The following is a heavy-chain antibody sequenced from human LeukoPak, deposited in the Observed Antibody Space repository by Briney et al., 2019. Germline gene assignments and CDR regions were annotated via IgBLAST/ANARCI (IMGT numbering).Heavy chain of an antibody. J-gene: IGHJ6*02. CDR1: GGSISSGDYY. D-gene: IGHD6-13*01. CDR2: IYYSGST. CDR3: ARDGGRIAAAGHYYYGMDV. V-gene: IGHV4-30-4*01. Sequence: PSQTLSLTCTVSGGSISSGDYYWSWIRQPPGKGLEWIGYIYYSGSTYYNPSLKSRVTISVDTSKYQFSLKLSSVTAADTAVYYCARDGGRIAAAGHYYYGMDVWGQGTTVTVSS.